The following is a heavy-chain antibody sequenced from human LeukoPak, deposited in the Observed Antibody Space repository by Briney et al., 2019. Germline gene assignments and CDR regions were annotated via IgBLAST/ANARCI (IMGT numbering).Heavy chain of an antibody. D-gene: IGHD1-26*01. CDR2: IYYSGTT. V-gene: IGHV4-59*01. Sequence: SETLSLTCTVSGGSLTSYYWSWIRQPPGKGLEWIGYIYYSGTTKYNPSLNSRITISVDTSKNQFSLKLSSVTAADTAVYYCARDRGGFDPWGQGTLVTVSS. CDR1: GGSLTSYY. CDR3: ARDRGGFDP. J-gene: IGHJ5*02.